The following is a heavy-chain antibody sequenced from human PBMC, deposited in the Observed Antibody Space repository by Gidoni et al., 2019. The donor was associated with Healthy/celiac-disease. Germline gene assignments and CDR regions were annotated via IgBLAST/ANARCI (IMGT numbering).Heavy chain of an antibody. V-gene: IGHV4-31*03. Sequence: QVQLQESGPGLVKPSQTLSLTCTVSGGSISSGGYYWSWIRQHPGKGLEWIGYIYYSGSTYYNPSLKSRVTISVDTSKNQFSLKLSSVTAADTAVYYCARGPSIAARRGLLGYYYGMDVWGQGTTVTVSS. CDR1: GGSISSGGYY. CDR2: IYYSGST. CDR3: ARGPSIAARRGLLGYYYGMDV. J-gene: IGHJ6*02. D-gene: IGHD6-6*01.